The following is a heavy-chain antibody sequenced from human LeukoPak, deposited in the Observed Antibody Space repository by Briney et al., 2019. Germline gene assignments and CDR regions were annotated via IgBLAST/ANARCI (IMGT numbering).Heavy chain of an antibody. CDR2: ISGSGGRT. D-gene: IGHD3-16*01. CDR3: ARSPLSTLKSFDA. J-gene: IGHJ4*02. CDR1: GFTFSSYA. Sequence: GGSLRLSCAASGFTFSSYAMSWVRQAPGKGLEWVSEISGSGGRTNYADSVKGRFTISRDNSKNTLYLQMDGLRVEDTAFYYCARSPLSTLKSFDAWGQGPWSPSP. V-gene: IGHV3-23*01.